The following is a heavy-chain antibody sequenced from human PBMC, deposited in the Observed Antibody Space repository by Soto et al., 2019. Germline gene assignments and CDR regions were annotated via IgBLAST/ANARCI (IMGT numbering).Heavy chain of an antibody. Sequence: GGSLRLSCSASGFTFSEYSMHWVRQAPGKGLQYVSTISSDGDITYYADSVKGRFTISRDNSKNTLYLQMNSLRPEDTAVYYCVKVSTFYDILTGYYSTNFYDPWGQGTLVTVSS. CDR1: GFTFSEYS. D-gene: IGHD3-9*01. J-gene: IGHJ5*02. CDR3: VKVSTFYDILTGYYSTNFYDP. CDR2: ISSDGDIT. V-gene: IGHV3-64D*06.